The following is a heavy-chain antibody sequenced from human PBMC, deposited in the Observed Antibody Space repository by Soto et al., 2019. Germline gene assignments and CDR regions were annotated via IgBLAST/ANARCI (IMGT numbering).Heavy chain of an antibody. CDR3: ARENWFQDY. D-gene: IGHD3-9*01. CDR2: IKQDGSEK. J-gene: IGHJ4*02. V-gene: IGHV3-7*03. Sequence: GGSLRLSCAASGFTFSDSWMDWVRQAQGKGPEWVANIKQDGSEKNYVDSVKGRFTISRDNAKTSLYLQMNSLGAEDTAVYYCARENWFQDYWGQGA. CDR1: GFTFSDSW.